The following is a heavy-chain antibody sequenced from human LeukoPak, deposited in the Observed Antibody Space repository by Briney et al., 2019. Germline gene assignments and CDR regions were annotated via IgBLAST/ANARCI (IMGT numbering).Heavy chain of an antibody. CDR3: ARHGFRAGGTWIFDY. V-gene: IGHV4-59*08. CDR1: GGSISSYY. Sequence: SETLSLTCTVSGGSISSYYWSWIRQPPGKGLEWIGYIYYSGTTNYNPSLKSQVSMSVDTSKNQFSLEVSSVTAADAAVYYCARHGFRAGGTWIFDYWGQGILVTVSS. CDR2: IYYSGTT. J-gene: IGHJ4*02. D-gene: IGHD5-12*01.